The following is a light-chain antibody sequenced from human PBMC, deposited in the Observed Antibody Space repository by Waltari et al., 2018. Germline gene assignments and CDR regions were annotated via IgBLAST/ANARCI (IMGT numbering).Light chain of an antibody. J-gene: IGLJ1*01. Sequence: QPALTQPASVSGSPGQSITISCTGTSSDVGDYKYVSWYQQHPDKAPKLIIYAVTQPPSGVSTRFSGSKAGNTASLTISGLQAEDEADYYCCSYAGASLYVFGTGTKVTVL. V-gene: IGLV2-14*03. CDR3: CSYAGASLYV. CDR1: SSDVGDYKY. CDR2: AVT.